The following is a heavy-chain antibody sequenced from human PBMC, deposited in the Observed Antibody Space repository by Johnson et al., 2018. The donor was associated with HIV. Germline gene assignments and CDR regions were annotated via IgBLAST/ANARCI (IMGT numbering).Heavy chain of an antibody. CDR3: ARSRDYGPARSAFDI. CDR1: GFGFSSYG. J-gene: IGHJ3*02. D-gene: IGHD4-17*01. CDR2: IWYDGSNK. V-gene: IGHV3-33*08. Sequence: QVQLVESGGGVVQPGRSLRASCAASGFGFSSYGMHWVRQAPGKGLEWVAVIWYDGSNKYYADSVKGRFTISRDNSKNTLYLQMNSLRAEDTAVYYCARSRDYGPARSAFDIWGQGTMVTVSS.